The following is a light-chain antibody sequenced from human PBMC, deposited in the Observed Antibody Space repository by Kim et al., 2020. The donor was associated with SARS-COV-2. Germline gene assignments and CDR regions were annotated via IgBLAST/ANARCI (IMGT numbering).Light chain of an antibody. Sequence: RVTICCTGGGSNIGAGYDVRWYQQLPGTAPRLLIYGNSNRPSGVPDRFSGSKSGTSASLAITGLQAEDEADYYCQSYDSSLSGWVFGGGTQLTVL. CDR1: GSNIGAGYD. CDR3: QSYDSSLSGWV. V-gene: IGLV1-40*01. CDR2: GNS. J-gene: IGLJ3*02.